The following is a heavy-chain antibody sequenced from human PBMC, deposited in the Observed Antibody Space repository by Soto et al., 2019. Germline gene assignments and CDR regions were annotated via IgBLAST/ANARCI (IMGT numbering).Heavy chain of an antibody. Sequence: QVTLKESGPVLVIPTETLTLTCTVSGFSLSTARMGVSWLRQPPGKALEWLAHIFSNDEESYNTSLKTRLSITKDTSKSQVVLTMTNMHPVDTATYFCARILNPRGTTWFDPWGQGTLVTVSS. CDR1: GFSLSTARMG. D-gene: IGHD1-1*01. CDR2: IFSNDEE. J-gene: IGHJ5*02. CDR3: ARILNPRGTTWFDP. V-gene: IGHV2-26*01.